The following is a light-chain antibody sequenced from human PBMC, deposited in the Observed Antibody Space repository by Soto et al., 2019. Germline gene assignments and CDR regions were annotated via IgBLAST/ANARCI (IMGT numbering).Light chain of an antibody. CDR3: QQANSFLRRIT. CDR2: AAS. Sequence: DIQMTQSPSSVSASVGDRVTITCRASQGISSWLAWYQKPGKAPKLLIYAASSLQSGVPSRFSGSGSGTDFTLTISSLQPEDFATYYCQQANSFLRRITFGQGTRLEIK. V-gene: IGKV1-12*01. J-gene: IGKJ5*01. CDR1: QGISSW.